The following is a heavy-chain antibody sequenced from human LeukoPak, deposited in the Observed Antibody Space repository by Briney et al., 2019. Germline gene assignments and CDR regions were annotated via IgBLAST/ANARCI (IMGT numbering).Heavy chain of an antibody. CDR1: GYTFTGYY. Sequence: ASVKVSCKASGYTFTGYYMHWVRQAPGQGLEWMGWINPNSGGTNYAQKFQGRVTMTRDTSISTAYMELSRLRSDDTAVYYCARDRGYTIFGVASNYFDYWGQGTLVTVSS. J-gene: IGHJ4*02. V-gene: IGHV1-2*02. CDR3: ARDRGYTIFGVASNYFDY. CDR2: INPNSGGT. D-gene: IGHD3-3*01.